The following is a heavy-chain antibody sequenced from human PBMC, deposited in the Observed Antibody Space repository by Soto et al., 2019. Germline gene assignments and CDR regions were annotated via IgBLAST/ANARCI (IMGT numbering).Heavy chain of an antibody. J-gene: IGHJ6*03. CDR1: SGSISSSNW. D-gene: IGHD6-13*01. Sequence: SETLSLTCAVSSGSISSSNWWSWVRQPPGKGLEWIGEIYHSGSTNYNPSLKSRVTISVDKSKNQFSLKLSSVTAADTAVYYCARYIQAAAGTGYYYYYYMDVWGKGTTVTVSS. CDR3: ARYIQAAAGTGYYYYYYMDV. V-gene: IGHV4-4*02. CDR2: IYHSGST.